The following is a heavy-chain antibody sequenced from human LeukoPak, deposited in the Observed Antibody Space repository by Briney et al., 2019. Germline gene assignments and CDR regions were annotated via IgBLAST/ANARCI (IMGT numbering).Heavy chain of an antibody. CDR1: GYAISSGYH. J-gene: IGHJ4*02. V-gene: IGHV4-38-2*02. Sequence: PSETLSLTCSVSGYAISSGYHWGWIRQPPGKGLGWVGSIHRTGSTYYNPSLKSRVTISVDTSKNQFSLSVRSVTAADSAVYYCARDRDLENFDYWGQGTLVTVSS. CDR2: IHRTGST. D-gene: IGHD1-1*01. CDR3: ARDRDLENFDY.